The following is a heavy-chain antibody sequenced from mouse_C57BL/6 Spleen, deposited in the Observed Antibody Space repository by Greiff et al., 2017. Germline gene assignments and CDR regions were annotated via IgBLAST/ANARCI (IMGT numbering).Heavy chain of an antibody. V-gene: IGHV1-59*01. D-gene: IGHD1-1*01. CDR1: GYTFTSYW. Sequence: QVQLQQPGAELVRPGTSVKLSCKASGYTFTSYWMHWVKQRPGQGLEWIGVIDPSDSYTNYNQKFKGKATLTVDTSSSTAYMQLSSLTSEDSAVYYCARSDYGSSYLDYWGQGTTLTVSS. CDR2: IDPSDSYT. J-gene: IGHJ2*01. CDR3: ARSDYGSSYLDY.